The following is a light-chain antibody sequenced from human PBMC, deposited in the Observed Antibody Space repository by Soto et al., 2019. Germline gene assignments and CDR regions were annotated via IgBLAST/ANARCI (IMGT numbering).Light chain of an antibody. Sequence: SLSASLRDKVTITCRASQSISNYLNWYQQKPGKAPKLLIYAASSLQGGVPSRFSGSGSGTDFTLTISSLQPEDFATYYCQTYSTSWTFGQGTKVDIK. CDR1: QSISNY. V-gene: IGKV1-39*01. J-gene: IGKJ1*01. CDR2: AAS. CDR3: QTYSTSWT.